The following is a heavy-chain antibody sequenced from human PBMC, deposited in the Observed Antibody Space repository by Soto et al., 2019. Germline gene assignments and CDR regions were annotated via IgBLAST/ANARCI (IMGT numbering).Heavy chain of an antibody. Sequence: SETLSLTCTVSGGSISSGDYYWSWIRQPPGKGLEWIGYIYYSGSTYYNPSLKSRVTISVDTSKNQFSLKLSSVTTADTAVYYCARDQTNVAYCGGDCSRWFDPWGQGTLVTVSS. CDR1: GGSISSGDYY. D-gene: IGHD2-21*02. J-gene: IGHJ5*02. CDR3: ARDQTNVAYCGGDCSRWFDP. CDR2: IYYSGST. V-gene: IGHV4-30-4*02.